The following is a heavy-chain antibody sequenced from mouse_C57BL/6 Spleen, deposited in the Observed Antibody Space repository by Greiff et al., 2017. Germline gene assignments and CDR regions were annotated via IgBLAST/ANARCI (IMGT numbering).Heavy chain of an antibody. J-gene: IGHJ2*01. V-gene: IGHV1-52*01. D-gene: IGHD1-1*01. CDR3: ARGGITTVVAGDY. CDR2: IDPSDSET. Sequence: VQLQQPGAELVRPGSSVKLSCKASGYTFTSYWMHWVKQRPIQGLEWIGNIDPSDSETHYNQKFKDKATLTVDKSSSTAYMQLSSLTSEDSAVYYCARGGITTVVAGDYWGQGTTLTVSS. CDR1: GYTFTSYW.